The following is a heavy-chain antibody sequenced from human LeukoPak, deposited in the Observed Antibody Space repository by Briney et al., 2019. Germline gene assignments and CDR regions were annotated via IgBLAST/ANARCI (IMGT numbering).Heavy chain of an antibody. D-gene: IGHD3-22*01. CDR1: GGSFSGYY. CDR2: INHSGST. Sequence: SETLSLTCAVYGGSFSGYYWSWIRQPPGKGLEWIGEINHSGSTNYNPSLKSRVTISVDTSKNQFSLKLSSVTAADTAVYYCARGRGYYDSSGYYSLGYYYMDVWGKGTTVTVSS. CDR3: ARGRGYYDSSGYYSLGYYYMDV. J-gene: IGHJ6*03. V-gene: IGHV4-34*01.